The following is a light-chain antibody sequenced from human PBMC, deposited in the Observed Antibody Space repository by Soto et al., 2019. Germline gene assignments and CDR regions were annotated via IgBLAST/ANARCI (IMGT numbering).Light chain of an antibody. CDR3: QQYGDSPKT. Sequence: EIVLTQSPGTLSLSPGERATLSCRASQSMSSTHLAWYQQKPGQAPRLLIYGASSRTTGIPDRFSGSGSGTDFTLTISRLEPEDFAVYYCQQYGDSPKTFGRGTKLEIK. CDR2: GAS. CDR1: QSMSSTH. V-gene: IGKV3-20*01. J-gene: IGKJ2*01.